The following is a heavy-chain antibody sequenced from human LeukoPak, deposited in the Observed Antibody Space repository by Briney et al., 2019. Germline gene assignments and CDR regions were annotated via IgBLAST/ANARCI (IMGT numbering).Heavy chain of an antibody. CDR2: IIPIFGTA. J-gene: IGHJ6*02. D-gene: IGHD5-12*01. CDR3: ARSLSGYVEYYYYYGMDV. CDR1: GGTFSSCA. V-gene: IGHV1-69*13. Sequence: SVKVSCKASGGTFSSCAISWVRQAPGQGLEWMGGIIPIFGTANHAQKFQGRVTITADESTSTAYMELSSLRSEDTAVYYCARSLSGYVEYYYYYGMDVWGQGTTVTVSS.